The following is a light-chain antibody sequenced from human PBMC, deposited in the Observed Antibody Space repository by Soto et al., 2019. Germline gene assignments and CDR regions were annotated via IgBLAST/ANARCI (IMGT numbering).Light chain of an antibody. J-gene: IGKJ1*01. CDR1: QSIRSW. V-gene: IGKV1-5*03. CDR3: QQYNSYPWT. Sequence: IQIPYSNSTPSASVGDSVTIACLASQSIRSWLAWYQQKPGKAPKFLIYKASTLASGVPARFSGSGSGTEFTLTISRLQPDDAATYYCQQYNSYPWTFGQGTKVAIK. CDR2: KAS.